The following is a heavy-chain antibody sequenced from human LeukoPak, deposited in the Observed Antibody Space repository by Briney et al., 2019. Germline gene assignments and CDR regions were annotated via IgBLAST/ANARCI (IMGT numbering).Heavy chain of an antibody. Sequence: SETLTLTCAVYGGSFSGYYWSWIRQPPGKGLEWIGEINHSGSTNYNPSLKSRVTISVDTSKNQFSLKLSSVTAADTAVYYCARSSTRLPDYWGQGTLVTVSS. CDR2: INHSGST. CDR3: ARSSTRLPDY. J-gene: IGHJ4*02. CDR1: GGSFSGYY. V-gene: IGHV4-34*01. D-gene: IGHD3-3*02.